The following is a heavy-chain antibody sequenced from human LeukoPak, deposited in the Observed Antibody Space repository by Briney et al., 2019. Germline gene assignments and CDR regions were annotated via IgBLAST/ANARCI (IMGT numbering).Heavy chain of an antibody. V-gene: IGHV1-8*01. CDR1: GYTFASHD. CDR2: MNIDRGNT. Sequence: GASVKVSCKASGYTFASHDIHWVRRATGQGLEWMGWMNIDRGNTGYAEKFQGRVTMTRNTSTTTANMELSSLTSEDTAVDYCVRGSGRGKESWGQGTLVTVSS. J-gene: IGHJ5*02. CDR3: VRGSGRGKES. D-gene: IGHD1-1*01.